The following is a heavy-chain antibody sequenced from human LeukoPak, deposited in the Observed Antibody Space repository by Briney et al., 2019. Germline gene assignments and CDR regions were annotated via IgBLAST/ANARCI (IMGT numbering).Heavy chain of an antibody. CDR2: ISYSGST. CDR3: AKYVWGSYPTFEDY. V-gene: IGHV4-59*01. Sequence: PSETLSLTCTVSGGSISSYYWSWIRQPPGKGLEWTGYISYSGSTNYNPSLKSRVTISVDTSKNQFSLKLSSVTAADTAVYYCAKYVWGSYPTFEDYWGQGTLVTVSS. CDR1: GGSISSYY. D-gene: IGHD3-16*02. J-gene: IGHJ4*02.